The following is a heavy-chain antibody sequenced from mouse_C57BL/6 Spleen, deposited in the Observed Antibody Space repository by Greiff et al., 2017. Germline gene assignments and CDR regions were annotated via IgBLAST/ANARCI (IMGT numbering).Heavy chain of an antibody. J-gene: IGHJ1*03. CDR1: GIDFSRYW. D-gene: IGHD1-1*01. Sequence: EVMLVESGGGLVQPGGSLKLSCAASGIDFSRYWMSWVRRAPGKGLEWIGEINPDSSTINYAPSLKDKFIISRDNAKNTLYLQMSKVRSEDTALYYGARRPLDGSSFYWYFDVWGTGTTVTVSS. V-gene: IGHV4-1*01. CDR3: ARRPLDGSSFYWYFDV. CDR2: INPDSSTI.